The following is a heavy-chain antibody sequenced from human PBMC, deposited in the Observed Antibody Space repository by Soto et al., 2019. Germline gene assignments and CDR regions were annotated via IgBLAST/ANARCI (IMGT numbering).Heavy chain of an antibody. CDR3: ATATFSPVSATRCRSGMDV. CDR1: GGTFNNFA. V-gene: IGHV1-69*01. CDR2: IMPVFHTT. J-gene: IGHJ6*02. D-gene: IGHD6-25*01. Sequence: QVQLVQPGAEVKKPGSSVKVSCQASGGTFNNFAFTWVRQAPGQGLEWLGGIMPVFHTTNIAQTFQDRITVAADDLTTTVYMEMTSLRYDETAVYYCATATFSPVSATRCRSGMDVWGQGTTVTVSS.